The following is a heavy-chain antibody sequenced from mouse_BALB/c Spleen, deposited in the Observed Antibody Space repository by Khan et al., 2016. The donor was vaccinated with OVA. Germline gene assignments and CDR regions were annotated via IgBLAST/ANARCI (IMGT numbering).Heavy chain of an antibody. Sequence: EVQLQESGPGLVKPSQSLSLTCTVTGYSITSDYAWNWLRQFPGNKLEWMGFISYSGSTSYNPSLKSRISITRDTSKNQFFLQLNSVTTEDTATYYCARWDYDAPNYWGQGTTLTVSS. V-gene: IGHV3-2*02. CDR3: ARWDYDAPNY. J-gene: IGHJ2*01. CDR2: ISYSGST. D-gene: IGHD2-4*01. CDR1: GYSITSDYA.